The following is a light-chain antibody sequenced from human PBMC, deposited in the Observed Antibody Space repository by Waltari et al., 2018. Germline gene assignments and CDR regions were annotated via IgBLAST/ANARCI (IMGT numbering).Light chain of an antibody. J-gene: IGKJ1*01. Sequence: DIQMTQSPSSLSASVGDRVTITCQARRDINNYLNWHQQKPGKAPKLLIYDASTLETGVPSRFSGSGSGTDFVFTISRLQPEDIATYYCQHYDGVPPWTFGQGTRVEL. CDR1: RDINNY. CDR3: QHYDGVPPWT. V-gene: IGKV1-33*01. CDR2: DAS.